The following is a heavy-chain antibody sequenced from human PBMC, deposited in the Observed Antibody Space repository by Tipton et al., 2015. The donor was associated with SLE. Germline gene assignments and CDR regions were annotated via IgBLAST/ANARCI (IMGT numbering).Heavy chain of an antibody. CDR3: AKFEKTTDFYLDS. J-gene: IGHJ4*02. D-gene: IGHD1/OR15-1a*01. Sequence: SLRLSCATSGFTFGSYALSWVRRAPGKGLEWVSAISGGGGSTYYADFVKGRFSISIDKSKKTPFLQMNSLRVDDTATYYCAKFEKTTDFYLDSWGQGTLVSVSS. CDR2: ISGGGGST. CDR1: GFTFGSYA. V-gene: IGHV3-23*01.